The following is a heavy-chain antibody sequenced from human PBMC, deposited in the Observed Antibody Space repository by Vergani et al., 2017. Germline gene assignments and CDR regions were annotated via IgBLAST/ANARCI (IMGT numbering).Heavy chain of an antibody. V-gene: IGHV1-69*08. CDR3: ARDLAAAGLYYYYGMDV. Sequence: QVQLVQSGAEVKKPGSSVKVSCKASGATFRSNTISWVRQAPGQGLEWMGRIIPILGIAKSAQKFQGRVTITADKSTSTAYMELSSLRSEDTAVYFCARDLAAAGLYYYYGMDVWGQGTTVTVSS. D-gene: IGHD6-13*01. J-gene: IGHJ6*02. CDR1: GATFRSNT. CDR2: IIPILGIA.